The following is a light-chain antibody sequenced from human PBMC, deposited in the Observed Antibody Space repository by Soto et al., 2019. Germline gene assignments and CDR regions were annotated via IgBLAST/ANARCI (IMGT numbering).Light chain of an antibody. V-gene: IGLV2-14*01. CDR3: SSYTSYTTLWV. CDR1: DSDIGNYNY. J-gene: IGLJ3*02. Sequence: QSALTQPASVSGSPGQSITISCTGTDSDIGNYNYVSWYQQHPGKAPKLMIYGVTNRPSGVSDRFSGSKSGNAASLIISGLQVEDEADYYCSSYTSYTTLWVFGGGTKLTVL. CDR2: GVT.